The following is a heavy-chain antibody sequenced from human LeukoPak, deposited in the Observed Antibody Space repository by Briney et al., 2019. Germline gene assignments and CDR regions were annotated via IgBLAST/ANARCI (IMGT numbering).Heavy chain of an antibody. V-gene: IGHV3-23*01. CDR1: GFTFSTYA. D-gene: IGHD3-9*01. CDR2: ISGSGGNT. Sequence: GGSLRLSRAASGFTFSTYAMSWVRQAPGKGLEWVSVISGSGGNTYYADSVKGRFTISRDNSKNTLYLQMNSLRAEDTAVYYCAKDGYDILTGSDFWGQGTLVTVSS. J-gene: IGHJ4*02. CDR3: AKDGYDILTGSDF.